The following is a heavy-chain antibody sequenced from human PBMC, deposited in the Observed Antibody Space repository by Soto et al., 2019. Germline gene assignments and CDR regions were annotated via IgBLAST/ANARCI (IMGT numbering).Heavy chain of an antibody. J-gene: IGHJ4*02. CDR1: GGSISSYY. CDR3: ARLTSVAGIDY. D-gene: IGHD6-19*01. Sequence: SETLSLTCTVSGGSISSYYWSWIRQPPGKGLEWIGYIYYSGSTNYNPSLKSRVTISVDTSKNQFSLKLSSVTAADTAVYYCARLTSVAGIDYWGQGTLVTVSS. CDR2: IYYSGST. V-gene: IGHV4-59*01.